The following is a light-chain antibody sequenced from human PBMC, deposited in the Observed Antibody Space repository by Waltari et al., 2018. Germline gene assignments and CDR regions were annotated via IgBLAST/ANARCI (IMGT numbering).Light chain of an antibody. CDR2: WAS. CDR3: QQYYSIPRS. CDR1: PSVLFSSNNENY. J-gene: IGKJ2*03. Sequence: DIVMTQSPDSLAVSLGERATINCKSSPSVLFSSNNENYLAWYQQKPGQPPKLLIYWASTRESGVPDRFSGSGSGTDFTLTISSLQAEDGAVYYCQQYYSIPRSFGQGTKLEIK. V-gene: IGKV4-1*01.